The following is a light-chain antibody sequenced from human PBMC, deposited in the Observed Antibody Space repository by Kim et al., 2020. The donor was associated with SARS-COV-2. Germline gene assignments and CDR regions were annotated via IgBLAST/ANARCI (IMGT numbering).Light chain of an antibody. J-gene: IGKJ4*01. Sequence: SLSPGERATLSCRASQSVRTYLAWYQQKPGQAPRLLISGASSRATGIPDRFSGSGSGTDLTLTISRLEPEDFAVYYCQQYGTSPTTFGGGTKLEI. CDR2: GAS. CDR3: QQYGTSPTT. V-gene: IGKV3-20*01. CDR1: QSVRTY.